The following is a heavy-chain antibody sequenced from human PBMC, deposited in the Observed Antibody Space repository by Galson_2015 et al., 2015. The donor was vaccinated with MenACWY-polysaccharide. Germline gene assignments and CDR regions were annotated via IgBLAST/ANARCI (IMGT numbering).Heavy chain of an antibody. CDR1: GFTFSTYN. Sequence: SLRLSCAASGFTFSTYNMNWVRQAPGKGLEWVSSISSSSSYINYADSVEGRFTISRDNAKNLVFLQMNNLRVEDTAVYYCARDFVAVSSGIFAFWGQGSPVSVSS. J-gene: IGHJ4*02. D-gene: IGHD6-19*01. CDR3: ARDFVAVSSGIFAF. CDR2: ISSSSSYI. V-gene: IGHV3-21*01.